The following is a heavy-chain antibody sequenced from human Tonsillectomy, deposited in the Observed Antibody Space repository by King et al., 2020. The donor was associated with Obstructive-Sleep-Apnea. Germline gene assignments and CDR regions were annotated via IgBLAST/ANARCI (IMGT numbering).Heavy chain of an antibody. D-gene: IGHD5-12*01. J-gene: IGHJ4*02. V-gene: IGHV1-46*01. Sequence: VQLVQSGAEVKKPGASVKVSCKASGYTFTSYYIHWVRQAPGQGLEWMGLINPSGGSTSYAQKFQGRVTMTRDTSTSTVYMELSSLRSEDTAVYYCARDPTPYGGSGLWFDYWGQGTLVTVSS. CDR1: GYTFTSYY. CDR3: ARDPTPYGGSGLWFDY. CDR2: INPSGGST.